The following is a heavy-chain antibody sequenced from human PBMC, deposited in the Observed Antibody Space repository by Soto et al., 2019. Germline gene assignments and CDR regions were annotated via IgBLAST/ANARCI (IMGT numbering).Heavy chain of an antibody. D-gene: IGHD3-22*01. CDR1: GYTLTELS. CDR2: FDPEDGET. V-gene: IGHV1-24*01. Sequence: ASVKVACKVSGYTLTELSMHWVRQAPGKGLEWMGGFDPEDGETIYAQKFQGRVTMTEDTSTDTAYMELSSLRSEDTAVYYCATPDYYDKHAFDIWGQGTRVTVSS. CDR3: ATPDYYDKHAFDI. J-gene: IGHJ3*02.